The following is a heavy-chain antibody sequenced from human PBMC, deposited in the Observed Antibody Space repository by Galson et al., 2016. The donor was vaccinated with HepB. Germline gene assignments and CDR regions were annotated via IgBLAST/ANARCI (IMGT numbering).Heavy chain of an antibody. CDR3: AKDPWGTIFGVMMSYYYYYMDV. V-gene: IGHV3-30*18. Sequence: SLRLSCAASGFTFSNYGMHWVRQAPGKGLEWVAVISYDGSNKYYADSVKGRFTISRDNSKNTLYLQMNSLRAEDTAVYYCAKDPWGTIFGVMMSYYYYYMDVCGKGATVTVSS. D-gene: IGHD3-3*01. J-gene: IGHJ6*03. CDR2: ISYDGSNK. CDR1: GFTFSNYG.